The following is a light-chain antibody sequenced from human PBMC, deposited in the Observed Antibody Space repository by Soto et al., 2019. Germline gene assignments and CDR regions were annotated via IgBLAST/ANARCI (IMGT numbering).Light chain of an antibody. CDR2: EVS. J-gene: IGLJ1*01. CDR1: SSDVGSYNY. Sequence: QSALTQPASVSGSPGQSITISCTGTSSDVGSYNYVSWYQQHPGKAPKLMIYEVSDRPSGISSRFSGSKSGNTASLTISGLQTEDEADYYCSSYTSSSTLFGTGIQLTVL. CDR3: SSYTSSSTL. V-gene: IGLV2-14*01.